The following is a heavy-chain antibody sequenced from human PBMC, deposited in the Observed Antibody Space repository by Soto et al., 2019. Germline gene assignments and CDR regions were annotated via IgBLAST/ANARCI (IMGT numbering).Heavy chain of an antibody. D-gene: IGHD3-22*01. CDR3: ARAPYYYDSSGYVRWLDP. V-gene: IGHV4-61*01. J-gene: IGHJ5*02. CDR2: IYYSGST. Sequence: QVQLQESSPGLVKPSETLSLTCTVSGGSVSSGSYYWSWIRQPPGKGLECIGYIYYSGSTNYNPSLKSRVTISVDTSKNQFSLKLSSVTAADTAVYYCARAPYYYDSSGYVRWLDPWGQGTLVTVSS. CDR1: GGSVSSGSYY.